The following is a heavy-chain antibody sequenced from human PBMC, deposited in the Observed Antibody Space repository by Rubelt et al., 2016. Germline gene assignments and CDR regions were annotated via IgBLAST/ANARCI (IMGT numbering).Heavy chain of an antibody. D-gene: IGHD1-7*01. CDR2: ISAHDGST. V-gene: IGHV3-23*04. Sequence: EVQLVESGGDLVRPGGSLRVSCAASGFAFSTSAMYWVRQAPGKGLEWVSTISAHDGSTFYADSVKGRFTISRDNSKNTLFLEMNSLRGDDTAIYYCAKDFGWQLALGYWGQGTLVTVSS. CDR3: AKDFGWQLALGY. J-gene: IGHJ4*02. CDR1: GFAFSTSA.